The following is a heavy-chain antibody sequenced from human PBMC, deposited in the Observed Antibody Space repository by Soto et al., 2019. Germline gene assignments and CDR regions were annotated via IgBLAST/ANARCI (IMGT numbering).Heavy chain of an antibody. J-gene: IGHJ4*02. V-gene: IGHV1-3*01. CDR3: ARELQGLYYFDY. D-gene: IGHD4-4*01. CDR1: EYTFTSYT. CDR2: INGGNGNT. Sequence: ASVKVSCKASEYTFTSYTMHWVRQAPGQRLEWMGWINGGNGNTKYSQKFQGRVTITRDTSASTAYMELSSLRSDDTAVYYCARELQGLYYFDYWGQGTLVTVSS.